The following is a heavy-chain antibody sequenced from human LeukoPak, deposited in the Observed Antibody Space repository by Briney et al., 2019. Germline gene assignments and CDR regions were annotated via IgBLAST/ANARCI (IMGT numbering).Heavy chain of an antibody. CDR2: INPSGGST. CDR3: ARGGYIAARIYYFDY. D-gene: IGHD6-6*01. Sequence: ASVKVSCKASGYTFTSYYMHWVRQAPGQGLEWMGIINPSGGSTSYAQKFQGRVTMTRDMSTSTAYMELSSLRSEDTAVYYCARGGYIAARIYYFDYWGQGTLVTVSS. CDR1: GYTFTSYY. J-gene: IGHJ4*02. V-gene: IGHV1-46*01.